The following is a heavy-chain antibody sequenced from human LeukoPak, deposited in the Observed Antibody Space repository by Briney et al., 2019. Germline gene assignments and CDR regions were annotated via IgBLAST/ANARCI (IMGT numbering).Heavy chain of an antibody. CDR3: ARETITGTTILLRNYFDY. CDR1: GGSISSYY. Sequence: SETLSLTCTVSGGSISSYYWSWIRQPAGKGLEWIGRIYTSGSTNYNPSLKSRVTMSVDTSKNQFSLKLSSVTAADTAVYYCARETITGTTILLRNYFDYWGQGTLVTVSS. J-gene: IGHJ4*02. CDR2: IYTSGST. D-gene: IGHD1-7*01. V-gene: IGHV4-4*07.